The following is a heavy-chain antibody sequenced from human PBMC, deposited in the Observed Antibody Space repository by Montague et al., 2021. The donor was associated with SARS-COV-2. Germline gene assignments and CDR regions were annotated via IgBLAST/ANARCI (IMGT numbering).Heavy chain of an antibody. CDR1: GGSISSSSYY. D-gene: IGHD2-8*01. V-gene: IGHV4-39*01. CDR2: IYYSGST. CDR3: ARPPPNGRWYLDL. Sequence: SETLSLTCTVSGGSISSSSYYWGWIRQPPGKGLEWIGSIYYSGSTYYNPSLKSRVTISVDTSKNQFSLKLSSVTAADTAMYYCARPPPNGRWYLDLWGRGTLVTVSS. J-gene: IGHJ2*01.